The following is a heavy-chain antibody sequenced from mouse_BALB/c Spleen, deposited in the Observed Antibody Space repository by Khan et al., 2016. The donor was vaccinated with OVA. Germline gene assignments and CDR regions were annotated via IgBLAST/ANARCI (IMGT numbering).Heavy chain of an antibody. V-gene: IGHV2-4-1*01. J-gene: IGHJ3*01. CDR2: IWSGGST. CDR3: ARNSYLYDFAY. CDR1: GFSLTTYG. Sequence: QVQLKQSGPGLVQPSQSLSITCTVSGFSLTTYGVHWVRQSPGKGLEWLGVIWSGGSTDCDAALISRLSIIKDNSKSQVFFQMNCLRGNDTAMYYCARNSYLYDFAYWGQGSLVTVSA. D-gene: IGHD2-14*01.